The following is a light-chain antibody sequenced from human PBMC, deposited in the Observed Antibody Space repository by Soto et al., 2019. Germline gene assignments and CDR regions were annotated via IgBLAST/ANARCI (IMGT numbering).Light chain of an antibody. CDR3: QVWDSSSEHVV. CDR2: YDS. CDR1: NIGSKS. Sequence: SYELTQPPSVSVAPGQTATIACGGNNIGSKSVHWYQQKPGQAPVLVIYYDSARPSGIPERFSGSNSGNTATLTISRVEAGDEADYYCQVWDSSSEHVVFGGGTKLTVL. V-gene: IGLV3-21*04. J-gene: IGLJ2*01.